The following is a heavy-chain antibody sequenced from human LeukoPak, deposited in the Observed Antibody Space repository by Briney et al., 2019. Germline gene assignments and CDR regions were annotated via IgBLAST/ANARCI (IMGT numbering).Heavy chain of an antibody. J-gene: IGHJ4*02. CDR1: GFTFSTYG. D-gene: IGHD2-15*01. CDR3: AKDAGHCSGGRCYRQDY. V-gene: IGHV3-30*18. Sequence: GRSLSLSCAASGFTFSTYGMHWVRQAPGKGPEWVAVISNDGSNKYHAESVRGRFTISRDNSKNTPYLQMNSLRAEDTAVYYCAKDAGHCSGGRCYRQDYWGQGTLVTVSS. CDR2: ISNDGSNK.